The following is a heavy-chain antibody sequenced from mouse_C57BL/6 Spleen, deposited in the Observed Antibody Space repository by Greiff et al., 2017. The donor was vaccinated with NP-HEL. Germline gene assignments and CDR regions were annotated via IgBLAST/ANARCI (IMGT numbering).Heavy chain of an antibody. CDR2: ISYDGSN. D-gene: IGHD2-5*01. V-gene: IGHV3-6*01. J-gene: IGHJ1*03. CDR3: ASLYYSNWYFDV. CDR1: GYSITSGYY. Sequence: EVKLQESGPGLVKPSQSLSLTCSVTGYSITSGYYWNWIRQFPGNKLEWMGYISYDGSNNYNPSLKNRISITRDTSKNQFFLKLNSVTTEDTATYYCASLYYSNWYFDVWGTGTTVTVSS.